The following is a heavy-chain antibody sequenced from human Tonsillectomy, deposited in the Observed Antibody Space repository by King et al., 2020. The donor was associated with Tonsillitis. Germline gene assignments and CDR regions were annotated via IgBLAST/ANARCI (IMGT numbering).Heavy chain of an antibody. CDR1: GGSLSSGDNY. CDR2: IARTGST. D-gene: IGHD3-22*01. J-gene: IGHJ4*02. V-gene: IGHV4-30-4*01. Sequence: QLQESGPGVVEPSQTLSLTCTVSGGSLSSGDNYWTWIRQSPGRGLEWIGYIARTGSTYYTSSLKSRVSMSVDTSKNQFSLTLRSVTAADTAVYYCARDSTGTSGSYFFKFDYWGQGTLVTVAS. CDR3: ARDSTGTSGSYFFKFDY.